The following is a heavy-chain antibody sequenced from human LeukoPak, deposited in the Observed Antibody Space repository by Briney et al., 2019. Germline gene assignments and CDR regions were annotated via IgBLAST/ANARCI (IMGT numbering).Heavy chain of an antibody. Sequence: GGSLRLSCAASGFTFSSYAMSWVRQAPGKGLEWVSAISGSGGSTYYADSVKGRFTISRDNSKNTLYLQMNSLRAEDTAVYYCANDYISSSEFDYWGQGTLVTVSS. CDR3: ANDYISSSEFDY. D-gene: IGHD6-6*01. CDR2: ISGSGGST. J-gene: IGHJ4*02. CDR1: GFTFSSYA. V-gene: IGHV3-23*01.